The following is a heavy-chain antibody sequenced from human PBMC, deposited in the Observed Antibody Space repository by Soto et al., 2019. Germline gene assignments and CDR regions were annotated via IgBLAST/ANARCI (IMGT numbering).Heavy chain of an antibody. CDR1: GYTFTSYE. CDR2: MNPNSGDT. D-gene: IGHD3-10*01. CDR3: ARGELLWFGDLLS. J-gene: IGHJ4*02. Sequence: QVQLVQSGAEVKKPGASVKVSCKASGYTFTSYEINWVRQATGQGLEWMGWMNPNSGDTGYAQKFQGRVTMTRNTAKSTAYMELSSLRSEDTAVYYCARGELLWFGDLLSWGQGTLVTVSS. V-gene: IGHV1-8*01.